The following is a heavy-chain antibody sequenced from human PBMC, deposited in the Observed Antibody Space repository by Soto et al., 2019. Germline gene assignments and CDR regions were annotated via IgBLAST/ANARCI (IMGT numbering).Heavy chain of an antibody. CDR1: VYTFTVYY. CDR2: INPKSGGT. D-gene: IGHD1-26*01. V-gene: IGHV1-2*02. Sequence: QVQLVQSGAEVKKPGASVNVSCKASVYTFTVYYMHWVRQAPGQGLEWMGWINPKSGGTMYPQKFQGRFPILWCTSIRTAYVALTRLKYDSTAVYDCARDMAKVGGSAGFDYWGKGPLVTV. J-gene: IGHJ4*02. CDR3: ARDMAKVGGSAGFDY.